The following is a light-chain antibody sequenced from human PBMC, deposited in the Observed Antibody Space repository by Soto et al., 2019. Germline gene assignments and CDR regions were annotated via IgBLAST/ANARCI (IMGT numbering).Light chain of an antibody. CDR2: QAS. CDR1: QTIRRF. Sequence: DIQMTQSPSTLSASVGDRVTITCRASQTIRRFLAWYQQKPGEAPKLLIYQASNLESGVPSRFSGSGSGTEFTLTISSLQPDDFATYYCQHYNSYSEAFGQGTKVDIK. V-gene: IGKV1-5*03. J-gene: IGKJ1*01. CDR3: QHYNSYSEA.